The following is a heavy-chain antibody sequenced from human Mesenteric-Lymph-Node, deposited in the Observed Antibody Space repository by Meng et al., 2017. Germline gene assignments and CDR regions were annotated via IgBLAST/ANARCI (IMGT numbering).Heavy chain of an antibody. CDR3: ARGKQDAWELLAY. Sequence: QVQQQESDPGLLKPSGTLSLTCGVTGVSISSNIRWTWVRQPPEKGLEWIGDINDSGSTNYNPSLNSRISISLDKSKNHFSLKVNSVTAADTAVYYCARGKQDAWELLAYWGQGALVTVSS. CDR2: INDSGST. D-gene: IGHD1-26*01. J-gene: IGHJ4*02. V-gene: IGHV4-4*02. CDR1: GVSISSNIR.